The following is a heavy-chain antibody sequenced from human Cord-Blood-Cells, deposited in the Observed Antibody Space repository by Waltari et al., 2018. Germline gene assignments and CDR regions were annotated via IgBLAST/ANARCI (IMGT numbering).Heavy chain of an antibody. J-gene: IGHJ3*02. CDR2: ISYDGSNK. V-gene: IGHV3-30*03. Sequence: QVQLVESGGGVVQPGRSLRLSCAASGFTFSSYGMHWVRQAPGKGLEWVAVISYDGSNKYYADSGKGRVTISRDNSKNTLYLQMNSLRAEDTAVYYCAFNWNYVNAFDIWGQGTMVTVSS. CDR1: GFTFSSYG. D-gene: IGHD1-7*01. CDR3: AFNWNYVNAFDI.